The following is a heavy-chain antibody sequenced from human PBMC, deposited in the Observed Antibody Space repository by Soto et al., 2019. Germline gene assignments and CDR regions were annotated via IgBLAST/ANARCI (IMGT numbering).Heavy chain of an antibody. CDR1: GFTFSSYG. J-gene: IGHJ4*02. CDR3: ANTGSYSLYFDY. D-gene: IGHD3-10*01. V-gene: IGHV3-30*18. Sequence: QVQLVESGGGVVQPGRSLRLSCAASGFTFSSYGMHWVRQAPGKGLEWVAVISYDGSNKYYADSVKGRFTISRDNSKNTLYLQMNSLRAGDTAVYYCANTGSYSLYFDYWGQGTLVTVSS. CDR2: ISYDGSNK.